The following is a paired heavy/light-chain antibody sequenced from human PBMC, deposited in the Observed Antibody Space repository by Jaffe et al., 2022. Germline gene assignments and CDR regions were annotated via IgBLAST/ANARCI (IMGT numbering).Heavy chain of an antibody. J-gene: IGHJ4*02. D-gene: IGHD4-17*01. CDR1: GFTFSNSA. CDR3: VKTPYGAPFDY. CDR2: INTNGGDT. Sequence: EVQLLESGGGLVQPGGSLRLSCAASGFTFSNSAMTWVRQAPGKGLEWISSINTNGGDTNYADSVKGRFTISRDNSKNTLYLQMNSLRAEDTAIYYCVKTPYGAPFDYWGQGTLVTVSS. V-gene: IGHV3-23*01.
Light chain of an antibody. Sequence: DIQMTQSPSSLSASVGDRVTITCRASQGFSNSLAWFQQKPGKVPQLLIYAASTLQSGVPSRFSGSGSGTDFTLTISSLQPEDVATYYCHKYNHAPRTFGQGTKVEIK. CDR3: HKYNHAPRT. V-gene: IGKV1-27*01. J-gene: IGKJ1*01. CDR2: AAS. CDR1: QGFSNS.